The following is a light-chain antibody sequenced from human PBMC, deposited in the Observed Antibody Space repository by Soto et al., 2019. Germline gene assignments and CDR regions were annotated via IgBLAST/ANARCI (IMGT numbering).Light chain of an antibody. J-gene: IGLJ1*01. Sequence: QSALTQPASVSGSPGQSITISCTGTSSDVGGYNYVSWFQQHPGKAPKLMIYEVNNRSSGVSDRFFGSKSGNTASLTISGLQAEDEANYFCSSYTSSSTSYVFVTGTKLTVL. CDR1: SSDVGGYNY. V-gene: IGLV2-14*01. CDR2: EVN. CDR3: SSYTSSSTSYV.